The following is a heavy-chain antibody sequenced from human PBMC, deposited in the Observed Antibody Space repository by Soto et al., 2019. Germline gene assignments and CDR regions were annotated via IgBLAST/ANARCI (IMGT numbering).Heavy chain of an antibody. V-gene: IGHV3-30*18. J-gene: IGHJ6*02. CDR2: ISYDGSNK. Sequence: GGSLRLSCAASGFTFSSYGMHWVRQAPGKGLEWVAVISYDGSNKYYADSVKGRFTISRDKSKNTLYLQMNHLRAEDTAVYYCANDAGQQLANWGRYYYYYGMDVWGQGTTVTVSS. CDR1: GFTFSSYG. D-gene: IGHD6-13*01. CDR3: ANDAGQQLANWGRYYYYYGMDV.